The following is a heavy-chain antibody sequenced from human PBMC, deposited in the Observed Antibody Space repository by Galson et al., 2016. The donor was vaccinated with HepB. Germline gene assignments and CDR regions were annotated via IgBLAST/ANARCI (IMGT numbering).Heavy chain of an antibody. D-gene: IGHD6-19*01. CDR1: GFTFTDCW. CDR3: GASGWQVHVDY. CDR2: IKQDGNEK. V-gene: IGHV3-7*03. Sequence: SLRLSCAASGFTFTDCWMTWVRQAPGKGLEWVANIKQDGNEKYYVDSVKGRFTISRDNAKNSLYLQMNNLRAEDTAMYYCGASGWQVHVDYWGQGTLVTVSS. J-gene: IGHJ4*02.